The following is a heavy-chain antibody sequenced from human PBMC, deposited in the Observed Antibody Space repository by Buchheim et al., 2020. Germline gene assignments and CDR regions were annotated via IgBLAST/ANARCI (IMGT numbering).Heavy chain of an antibody. CDR2: MSGSGGGT. V-gene: IGHV3-23*01. D-gene: IGHD2-15*01. Sequence: EVQLLESGGGLVQPGGSLRLSCAASGFTLSSYSMSWVRQAPGKGLEWVSSMSGSGGGTYYADSLKGRFAISRDSSKNTMSLQMNSLRADDTAVYYCAKRGRSTYYFDYWGHGTL. CDR1: GFTLSSYS. J-gene: IGHJ4*01. CDR3: AKRGRSTYYFDY.